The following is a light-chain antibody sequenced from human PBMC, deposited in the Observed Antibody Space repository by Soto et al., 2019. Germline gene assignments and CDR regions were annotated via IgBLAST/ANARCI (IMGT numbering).Light chain of an antibody. CDR1: QSIDRW. CDR3: QHYNSYGT. V-gene: IGKV1-5*01. J-gene: IGKJ1*01. Sequence: IQIAQPPSTLTTTVRNRVTNTCRASQSIDRWLAWYQQRPGKAPKILIYHASSLETGVPSRFSGSGSGTEFTLTISSLQPDDFATYYCQHYNSYGTFGQGTKVDI. CDR2: HAS.